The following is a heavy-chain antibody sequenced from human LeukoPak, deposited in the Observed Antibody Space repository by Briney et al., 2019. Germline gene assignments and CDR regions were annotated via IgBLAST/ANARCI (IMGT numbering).Heavy chain of an antibody. D-gene: IGHD6-13*01. CDR3: AAARRQQLVKLSAFDI. CDR1: GFTFTSSA. V-gene: IGHV1-58*02. CDR2: IVVGSGNT. J-gene: IGHJ3*02. Sequence: SVKVSCKASGFTFTSSAMQWVRQARGQRLEWIGWIVVGSGNTNYAQKFQERVTITRDMSTSTAYMELSSLRSEDTAVYYCAAARRQQLVKLSAFDIWGQGTMVTVSS.